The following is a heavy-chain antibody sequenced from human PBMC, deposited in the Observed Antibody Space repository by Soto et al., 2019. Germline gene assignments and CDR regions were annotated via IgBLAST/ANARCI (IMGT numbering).Heavy chain of an antibody. D-gene: IGHD1-7*01. CDR2: IFAKDSDV. V-gene: IGHV5-51*01. CDR1: GYYFVSHW. CDR3: ARRLNWNCDS. J-gene: IGHJ5*01. Sequence: VESLKISCKASGYYFVSHWISCVRQMPVKGLELMGVIFAKDSDVRYSPSFQGQVTISVDRSITTAYLQWSSLRVSDSAMYYCARRLNWNCDSWGQGTLVTVSS.